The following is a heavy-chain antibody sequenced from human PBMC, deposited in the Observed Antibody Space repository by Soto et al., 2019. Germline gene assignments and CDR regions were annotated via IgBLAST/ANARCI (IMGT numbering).Heavy chain of an antibody. CDR3: TTDRSPQYSSSLVARYYYMDV. J-gene: IGHJ6*03. Sequence: GGSLRLSCAASGFTFSNAWMSWVRQAPGKGLEWVGRIKSKTDGGITDYVAPMKGRFTITRDDSKNTLYLQMNILKTEDTAVYYCTTDRSPQYSSSLVARYYYMDVWGKGTTVTVSS. CDR2: IKSKTDGGIT. V-gene: IGHV3-15*01. D-gene: IGHD6-6*01. CDR1: GFTFSNAW.